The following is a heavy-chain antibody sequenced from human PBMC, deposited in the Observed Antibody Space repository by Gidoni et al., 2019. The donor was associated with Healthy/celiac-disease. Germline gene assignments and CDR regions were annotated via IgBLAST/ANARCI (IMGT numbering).Heavy chain of an antibody. CDR3: AKAPNFHYYYYMDV. Sequence: EVQLVESGGGLVQPGRSLRLSCAASGFTFDDYALHWVGQAPGKGLEWVSCISWNRGSIGYADSVKGRFTISRDNAKNSLYLQMNSLRAEDTALYYCAKAPNFHYYYYMDVWGKGTTVTVSS. D-gene: IGHD1-7*01. J-gene: IGHJ6*03. V-gene: IGHV3-9*01. CDR1: GFTFDDYA. CDR2: ISWNRGSI.